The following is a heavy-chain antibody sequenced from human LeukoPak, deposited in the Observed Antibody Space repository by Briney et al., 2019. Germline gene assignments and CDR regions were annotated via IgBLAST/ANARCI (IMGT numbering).Heavy chain of an antibody. Sequence: SQTLSLICTVSGGSISSGGYYWSWIRQHPGKGLEWIGYIYYSGSTYYNPSLKSRVTISVDTSKNQFSLKLSSVTAADTAVYYCAREAEYYDFWSGYYTGGVYGMDVWGQGTTVTVSS. CDR3: AREAEYYDFWSGYYTGGVYGMDV. CDR2: IYYSGST. D-gene: IGHD3-3*01. V-gene: IGHV4-31*03. J-gene: IGHJ6*02. CDR1: GGSISSGGYY.